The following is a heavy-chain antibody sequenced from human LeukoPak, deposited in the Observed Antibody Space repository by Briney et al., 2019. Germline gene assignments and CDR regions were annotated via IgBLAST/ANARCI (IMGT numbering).Heavy chain of an antibody. V-gene: IGHV1-2*02. Sequence: ASVKVSCKASAYTFTGYYMHWVRQAPGQGLEWMGWINPNSGGTNYAQKCQGRVTMTRDTSISTAYMELSRLRSDDTAVYYCARDLIYYGSGSYFGEEWELIDYWGQGTLVTVSS. CDR3: ARDLIYYGSGSYFGEEWELIDY. D-gene: IGHD3-10*01. CDR2: INPNSGGT. J-gene: IGHJ4*02. CDR1: AYTFTGYY.